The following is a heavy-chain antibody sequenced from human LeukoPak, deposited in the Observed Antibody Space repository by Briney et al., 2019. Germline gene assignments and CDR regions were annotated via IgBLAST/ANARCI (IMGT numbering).Heavy chain of an antibody. CDR2: IYSGGST. CDR1: GFTFSSYG. CDR3: ARGSPSFGELYLVY. J-gene: IGHJ4*02. Sequence: GGSLRLSCAASGFTFSSYGMSWVRQAPGKGLESVSVIYSGGSTYYADSVRGRFIISRDNSKNTLYLQMNSLRVEDTAVYYCARGSPSFGELYLVYWGQGTLVTVSS. V-gene: IGHV3-53*01. D-gene: IGHD3-10*01.